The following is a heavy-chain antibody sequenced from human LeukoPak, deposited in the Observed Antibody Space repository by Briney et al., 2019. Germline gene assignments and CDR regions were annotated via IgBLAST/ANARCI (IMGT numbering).Heavy chain of an antibody. J-gene: IGHJ6*02. CDR3: ARGLVVVRYYYYYGMDV. CDR2: ISSSSSYI. V-gene: IGHV3-21*04. Sequence: PGGSLRLSCAASGFTFSSYSMNWVRQAPGKGLEWVSSISSSSSYIYYADSVKGRFTISRDNSKNTLYLQMNSLRGEDTAVYYCARGLVVVRYYYYYGMDVWGQGTTVTVSS. D-gene: IGHD3-22*01. CDR1: GFTFSSYS.